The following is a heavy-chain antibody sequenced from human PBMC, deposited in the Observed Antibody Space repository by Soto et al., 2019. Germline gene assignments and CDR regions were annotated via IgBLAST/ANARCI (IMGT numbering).Heavy chain of an antibody. D-gene: IGHD2-2*02. J-gene: IGHJ6*02. CDR1: GFTFSSYG. Sequence: GGSLRLSCAASGFTFSSYGVHWVRQAPGKGLEWVAVIWYDGSNKYYADSVKGRFTISRDNSKNTLYLQMNSLRAEDTAVYYCARDPLGYCSSTSCYTYYYYGMDVWGQGTTVTVSS. CDR3: ARDPLGYCSSTSCYTYYYYGMDV. V-gene: IGHV3-33*01. CDR2: IWYDGSNK.